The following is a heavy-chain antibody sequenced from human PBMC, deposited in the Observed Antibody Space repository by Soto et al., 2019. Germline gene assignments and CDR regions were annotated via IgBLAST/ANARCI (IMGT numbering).Heavy chain of an antibody. V-gene: IGHV3-30*18. CDR3: AKVGGTVAYPSTLDY. CDR2: ISYDGSNK. D-gene: IGHD4-17*01. J-gene: IGHJ4*02. Sequence: GGSLRLSCAASGFTFSSYGMHWVRQAPGKGLEWVAVISYDGSNKYYADSVKGRFTISRDNSKNTLYLQMNSLRAEDTAVYYCAKVGGTVAYPSTLDYWGQGTLVTVSS. CDR1: GFTFSSYG.